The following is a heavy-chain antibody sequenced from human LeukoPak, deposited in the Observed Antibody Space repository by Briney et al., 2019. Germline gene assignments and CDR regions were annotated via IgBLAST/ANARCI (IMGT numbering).Heavy chain of an antibody. Sequence: ASVKVSCKASGYTFTGYYMHWVRQAPGQGLEWMGIINPSGGSTSYAQKFQGRVTMTRDTSTSTVYMELSSLRSEDTAVYYCAREVGGDDDYGDYGYNWFDPWGQGTLVTVSS. V-gene: IGHV1-46*01. CDR1: GYTFTGYY. D-gene: IGHD4-17*01. J-gene: IGHJ5*02. CDR2: INPSGGST. CDR3: AREVGGDDDYGDYGYNWFDP.